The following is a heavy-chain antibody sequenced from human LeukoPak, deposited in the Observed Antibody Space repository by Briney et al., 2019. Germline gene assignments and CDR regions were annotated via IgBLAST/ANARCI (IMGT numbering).Heavy chain of an antibody. Sequence: GGSLRLSCAASGFTFSSYSMSWVRQAPGKGLEWVSVIYSGGSTYYADSVKGRFTISRDNSKNTLYLQMNSLRAEDTAVYYCARDLGSGYDYWGQGTLVTVSS. CDR2: IYSGGST. V-gene: IGHV3-53*01. CDR3: ARDLGSGYDY. J-gene: IGHJ4*02. CDR1: GFTFSSYS. D-gene: IGHD5-12*01.